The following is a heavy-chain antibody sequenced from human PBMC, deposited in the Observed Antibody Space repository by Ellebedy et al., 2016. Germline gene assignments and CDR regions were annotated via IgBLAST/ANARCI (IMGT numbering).Heavy chain of an antibody. Sequence: SETLSLTXAVYTGSFSGYFWSWIRQSPGKGPEWIGETNHGGRTNYNPSLKSRVTISVDVSKNQFSLKLRSLSAADTAIYYCARRSSVVAAAGFDDWGRGTRVTVSS. D-gene: IGHD6-13*01. V-gene: IGHV4-34*01. J-gene: IGHJ4*02. CDR2: TNHGGRT. CDR3: ARRSSVVAAAGFDD. CDR1: TGSFSGYF.